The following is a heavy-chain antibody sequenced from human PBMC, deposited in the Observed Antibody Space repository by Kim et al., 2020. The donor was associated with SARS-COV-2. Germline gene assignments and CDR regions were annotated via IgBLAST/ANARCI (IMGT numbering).Heavy chain of an antibody. J-gene: IGHJ5*02. CDR3: ARPDSPLFEYSRSSGPRWFDP. Sequence: SETLSLTCTVSGGSMSSYYWSWIRQPPGKGLEWIGYIYYSGSTKYNPSLKSRVTISVDTPKNQFSLKLISVTAADTAVYYCARPDSPLFEYSRSSGPRWFDPWGQGTLVTVSS. CDR2: IYYSGST. D-gene: IGHD6-6*01. CDR1: GGSMSSYY. V-gene: IGHV4-59*01.